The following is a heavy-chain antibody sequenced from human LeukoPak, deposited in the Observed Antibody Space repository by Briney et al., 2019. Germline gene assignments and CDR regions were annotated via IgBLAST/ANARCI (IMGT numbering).Heavy chain of an antibody. CDR3: ATGGYSYGLIDY. D-gene: IGHD5-18*01. Sequence: ASVKVSCKASGYTFTGYDINWVRQATGQGLEWMGWMNPNTGDTGYAQKFQGRVTMTRNSSIDTAYMELSGLRSEDTAVYYCATGGYSYGLIDYWGQGTLVTVSS. J-gene: IGHJ4*02. CDR1: GYTFTGYD. V-gene: IGHV1-8*01. CDR2: MNPNTGDT.